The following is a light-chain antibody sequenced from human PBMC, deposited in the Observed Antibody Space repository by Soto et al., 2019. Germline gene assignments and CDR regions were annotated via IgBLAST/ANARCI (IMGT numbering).Light chain of an antibody. V-gene: IGKV3-15*01. CDR1: QDVTTN. J-gene: IGKJ5*01. Sequence: IVLTQSPATLSVSPGERASLSCGAGQDVTTNFAWYQLKRGQPPRLLIYDISTRATGIPARFSGSGSGTEFTLIISGLQSEDFALYFCQQYNNWPFSFGQGARLEIK. CDR3: QQYNNWPFS. CDR2: DIS.